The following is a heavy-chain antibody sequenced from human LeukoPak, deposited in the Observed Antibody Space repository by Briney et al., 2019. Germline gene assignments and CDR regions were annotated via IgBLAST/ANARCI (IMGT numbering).Heavy chain of an antibody. Sequence: SETLSLTCTVSGGSISSYYWSWIRQPPGKGLEWIGYIYYSGSTNYNPSLKSRVTISVDTSKNQFSLKLSSVTAADTAVYYCARESDYGDYHMDVWGQGATVTVSS. CDR2: IYYSGST. D-gene: IGHD4-17*01. CDR1: GGSISSYY. V-gene: IGHV4-59*01. J-gene: IGHJ6*02. CDR3: ARESDYGDYHMDV.